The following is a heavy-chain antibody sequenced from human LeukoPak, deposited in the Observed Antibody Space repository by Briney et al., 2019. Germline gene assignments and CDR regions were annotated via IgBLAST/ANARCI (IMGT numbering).Heavy chain of an antibody. CDR3: ARGDRRGGGPTKVFDY. CDR1: GGSISSGGYY. Sequence: ASETLSLTCTVSGGSISSGGYYWSWIRQHPGKGLEWIGYIYYSGNTYYNPSLKSRVTMSVDTSKNQFSLKLSSVTAADTAVYYCARGDRRGGGPTKVFDYWGQGTLVTVSS. J-gene: IGHJ4*02. V-gene: IGHV4-31*03. D-gene: IGHD3-16*01. CDR2: IYYSGNT.